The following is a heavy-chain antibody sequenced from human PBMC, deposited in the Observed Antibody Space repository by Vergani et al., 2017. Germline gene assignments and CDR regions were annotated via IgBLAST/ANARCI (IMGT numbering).Heavy chain of an antibody. CDR3: ADLYGDDGFSPF. CDR1: GFIFSDYV. CDR2: IWHDGSNE. D-gene: IGHD2-21*01. V-gene: IGHV3-33*01. J-gene: IGHJ4*02. Sequence: QVQLVESGGGVVQPGKSLSLSCETSGFIFSDYVMHWVRQAPGKGLEWVAGIWHDGSNEKYVDSVQGRFTISRDDSKNTVYLQINSLRAEDTAFYYCADLYGDDGFSPFWGQGTLVTVSS.